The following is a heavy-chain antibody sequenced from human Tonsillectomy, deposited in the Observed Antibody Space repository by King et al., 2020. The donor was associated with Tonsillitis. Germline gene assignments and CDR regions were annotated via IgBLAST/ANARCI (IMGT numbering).Heavy chain of an antibody. V-gene: IGHV1-3*01. Sequence: QLVQSGADVKKPGASVKVFCKASGYTFTSYAIHWVRQAPGQRLEWMGWINAGNGNTKYSQKFQGRVTISRDTSASTAYMEVSSLRSEDTAVYYCARDLHREYYFYYMDVWGKGTTVTVSS. CDR1: GYTFTSYA. J-gene: IGHJ6*03. CDR2: INAGNGNT. CDR3: ARDLHREYYFYYMDV.